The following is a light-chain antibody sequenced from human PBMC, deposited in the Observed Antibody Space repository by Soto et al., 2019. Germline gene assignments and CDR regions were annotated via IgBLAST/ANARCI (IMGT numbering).Light chain of an antibody. CDR2: GAS. J-gene: IGKJ2*02. Sequence: EIVLTQSPGTLSLSPGERATLSCRASQSVSSSYLAWYQQKPGQAPRLLICGASSRATGIPDRFSGSGSGTDFTLTISRLEPEDFAVYYCQQYGSSRRTFGQGTKLEIK. CDR3: QQYGSSRRT. CDR1: QSVSSSY. V-gene: IGKV3-20*01.